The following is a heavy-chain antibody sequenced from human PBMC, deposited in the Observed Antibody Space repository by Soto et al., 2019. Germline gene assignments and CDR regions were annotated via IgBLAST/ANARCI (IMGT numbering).Heavy chain of an antibody. D-gene: IGHD3-22*01. CDR3: AKEQLAMTVVVADYFDS. V-gene: IGHV3-30*18. J-gene: IGHJ4*02. CDR2: ISYDGGSK. CDR1: GFTFSTYG. Sequence: QVQLVESGGGVVPPGKSLRLSCAASGFTFSTYGIHWVRQAPGKGLEWVALISYDGGSKYYGDSVKGRFIISRDNSHNTVSLQMNSLRADDTAVYFCAKEQLAMTVVVADYFDSWGQGTLVTVSS.